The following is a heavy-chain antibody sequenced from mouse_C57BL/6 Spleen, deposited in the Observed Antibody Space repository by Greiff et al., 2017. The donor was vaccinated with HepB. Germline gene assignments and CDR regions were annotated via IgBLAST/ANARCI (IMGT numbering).Heavy chain of an antibody. V-gene: IGHV1-72*01. J-gene: IGHJ4*01. Sequence: GAELVKPGASVKLSCKASGYTFTSYWMHWVKQRPGRGLEWIGRIDTNSGGIKYNEKFKSKFTLTVDKPSSTAYMQLSSLTSEDSAVYYCARCHYGSSYGAMDYWGQGTSVTVSS. CDR1: GYTFTSYW. CDR3: ARCHYGSSYGAMDY. CDR2: IDTNSGGI. D-gene: IGHD1-1*01.